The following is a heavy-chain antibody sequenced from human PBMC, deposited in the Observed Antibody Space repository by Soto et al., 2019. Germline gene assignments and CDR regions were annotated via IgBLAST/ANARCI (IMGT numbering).Heavy chain of an antibody. V-gene: IGHV3-72*01. CDR2: SKNKADSYTT. D-gene: IGHD3-10*01. J-gene: IGHJ4*02. Sequence: EVQLVESGGGLVQPGGSLRLSCAASGFTFSDHYRDCVRQATGKGLEWVGRSKNKADSYTTEYSASVKGRFTISRDGSKNSLYLQMNSLKTEDTAVYYCTVWGSGNDFGAAWGQGILVTVSS. CDR3: TVWGSGNDFGAA. CDR1: GFTFSDHY.